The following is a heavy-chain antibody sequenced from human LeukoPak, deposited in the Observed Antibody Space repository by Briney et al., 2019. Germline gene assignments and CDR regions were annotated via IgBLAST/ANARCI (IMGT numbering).Heavy chain of an antibody. D-gene: IGHD6-13*01. CDR3: ARSADSSSGYYYYGMDV. Sequence: SLKLSCTASGGTFSGYAITWVRQAPGQGLEWMAGIIPIFGTANYAQKFQGRVTITADESTSTAYMELSSLRSEDTAVYYCARSADSSSGYYYYGMDVWGKGTTATVSS. J-gene: IGHJ6*04. CDR1: GGTFSGYA. CDR2: IIPIFGTA. V-gene: IGHV1-69*13.